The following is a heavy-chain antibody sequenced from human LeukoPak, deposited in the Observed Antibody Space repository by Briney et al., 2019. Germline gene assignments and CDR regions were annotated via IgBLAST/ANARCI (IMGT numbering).Heavy chain of an antibody. Sequence: GGSLRLSCAASGFTLSNYDMHWVRQAPGKGLEWVAVIRHNGHNRYYGGSVKGRFTISRDNSKNTVDLQINSLRAEDTAVYYCAREQDYGDYRTSDYWGQGTLVTVSS. CDR2: IRHNGHNR. CDR3: AREQDYGDYRTSDY. D-gene: IGHD4-17*01. J-gene: IGHJ4*02. V-gene: IGHV3-33*01. CDR1: GFTLSNYD.